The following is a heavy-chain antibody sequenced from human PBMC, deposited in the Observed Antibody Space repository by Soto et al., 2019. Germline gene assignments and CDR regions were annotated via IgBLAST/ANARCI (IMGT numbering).Heavy chain of an antibody. CDR1: GGSISSNTYY. D-gene: IGHD3-3*01. Sequence: QLQLQESGPGLVRPSGTLSLTCTVSGGSISSNTYYWGWIRQPPGKGLEWIGSIYYNGFTYYNPSLKSRVTMSVDTSKNQFSLRLSSMTASDTALYYCARKGDFWSGPGEFDPWGQGTLVTVS. CDR2: IYYNGFT. CDR3: ARKGDFWSGPGEFDP. J-gene: IGHJ5*02. V-gene: IGHV4-39*01.